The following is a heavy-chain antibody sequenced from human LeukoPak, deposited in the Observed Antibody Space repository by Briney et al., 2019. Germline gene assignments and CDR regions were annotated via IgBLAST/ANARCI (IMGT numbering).Heavy chain of an antibody. CDR2: IYYSGST. CDR3: ARFEDKVAASNYFDP. D-gene: IGHD2-15*01. V-gene: IGHV4-59*08. CDR1: GGSMSRYY. Sequence: ASETLSLTCTVSGGSMSRYYWTWIRRPPGKGLEWIGFIYYSGSTSYNPSLERRVTISVDTSNNQFSLRLTSVTAADTAMYYCARFEDKVAASNYFDPWGQGTLVTVSS. J-gene: IGHJ5*02.